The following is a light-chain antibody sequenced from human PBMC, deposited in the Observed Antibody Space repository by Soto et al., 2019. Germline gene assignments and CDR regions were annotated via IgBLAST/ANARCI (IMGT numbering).Light chain of an antibody. CDR2: EVS. J-gene: IGLJ1*01. CDR3: SSYTSNSTNCV. Sequence: QSVLTQPASVSGSPGQSITISCTGTSSDVGGYNYVSWYQLHPGKAPKLIIYEVSHRPSGASNHFSGYKSGNTASLTISGLQAEDEADYYCSSYTSNSTNCVLGNGTKVTVL. V-gene: IGLV2-14*01. CDR1: SSDVGGYNY.